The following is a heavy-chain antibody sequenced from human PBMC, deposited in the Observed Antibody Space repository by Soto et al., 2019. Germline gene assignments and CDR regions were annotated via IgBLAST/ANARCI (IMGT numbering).Heavy chain of an antibody. CDR3: ARDNTLPYDILTGYPDY. D-gene: IGHD3-9*01. Sequence: GGSLRLSCAASGFTFSSYWMHWVRQAPGKGLVWVSRINSDGSSTSYADSVKGRFTISRDNAKNTLYLQMNSLRAEDTAVYYCARDNTLPYDILTGYPDYWGQGTLVTVSS. J-gene: IGHJ4*02. V-gene: IGHV3-74*01. CDR2: INSDGSST. CDR1: GFTFSSYW.